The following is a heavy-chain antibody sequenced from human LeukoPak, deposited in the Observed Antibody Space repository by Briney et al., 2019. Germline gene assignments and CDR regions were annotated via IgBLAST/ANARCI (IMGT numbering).Heavy chain of an antibody. CDR2: ISSSSSAI. CDR1: GFIFSSYS. CDR3: ARETRGYYYGSGSYYPLGY. D-gene: IGHD3-10*01. Sequence: GGSLTLSCAASGFIFSSYSINRVRQAPGKGLEWLSYISSSSSAINYADSVKGRFTISRDNSKNTLYLQMNSLRAEDTAVYYCARETRGYYYGSGSYYPLGYWGQGTLVTVSS. V-gene: IGHV3-48*01. J-gene: IGHJ4*02.